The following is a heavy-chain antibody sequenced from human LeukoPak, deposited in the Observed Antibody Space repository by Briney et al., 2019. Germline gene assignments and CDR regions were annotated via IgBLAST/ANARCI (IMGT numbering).Heavy chain of an antibody. CDR3: AREDDILTGYYSFDY. CDR2: ISAYNGNT. CDR1: GDTFTSYG. V-gene: IGHV1-18*01. Sequence: GASVKVSCKASGDTFTSYGISWVRQAPGQGLEWMGWISAYNGNTNYAQKLQGRVTMTTDTSTSTAYMELRSLRSDDTAVYYCAREDDILTGYYSFDYWGQGTLVTVSS. D-gene: IGHD3-9*01. J-gene: IGHJ4*02.